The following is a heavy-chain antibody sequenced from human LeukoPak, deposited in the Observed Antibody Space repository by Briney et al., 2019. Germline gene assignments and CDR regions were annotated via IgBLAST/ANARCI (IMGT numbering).Heavy chain of an antibody. D-gene: IGHD1-26*01. CDR1: GYTFTGYY. V-gene: IGHV1-2*02. CDR2: INPNSGGT. J-gene: IGHJ4*02. Sequence: ASVKVSCKASGYTFTGYYMHWVRQAPGQGLEWMGWINPNSGGTSYAQKFQGRVTMTRDTSISTAYMELSRLRSDDTAVYYCSRVIKLSGSYTHFDYWGQGTLVTVSS. CDR3: SRVIKLSGSYTHFDY.